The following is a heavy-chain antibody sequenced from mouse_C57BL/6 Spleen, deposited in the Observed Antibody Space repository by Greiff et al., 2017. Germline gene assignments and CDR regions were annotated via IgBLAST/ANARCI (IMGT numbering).Heavy chain of an antibody. D-gene: IGHD2-4*01. CDR2: IDPENGDT. V-gene: IGHV14-4*01. J-gene: IGHJ1*03. CDR3: TREGLRRYFDV. Sequence: VQLQQSGAELVRPGASVKLSCTASGFNIKDDYMHWVKQRPEQGLEWIGWIDPENGDTEYASKFQGKATITADTSSNTAYLQLSSLTSEDTAVYYCTREGLRRYFDVWGTGTTVTVSS. CDR1: GFNIKDDY.